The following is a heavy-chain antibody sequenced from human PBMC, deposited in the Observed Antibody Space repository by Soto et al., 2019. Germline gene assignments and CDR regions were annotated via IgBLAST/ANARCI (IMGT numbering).Heavy chain of an antibody. CDR3: ARDKITMVRGVIITPPSLFTPPDY. CDR2: IWYDGSNK. D-gene: IGHD3-10*01. J-gene: IGHJ4*02. Sequence: PGGSLRLSCAASGFTFSSYGMHWVRQAPGKGLEWVAVIWYDGSNKYYADSVKGRFTISRDNSKNTLYLQMNSLRAEDTAVYYCARDKITMVRGVIITPPSLFTPPDYWGQGTLATVSS. CDR1: GFTFSSYG. V-gene: IGHV3-33*01.